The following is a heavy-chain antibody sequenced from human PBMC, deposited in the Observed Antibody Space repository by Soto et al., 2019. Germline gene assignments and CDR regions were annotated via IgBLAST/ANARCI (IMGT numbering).Heavy chain of an antibody. J-gene: IGHJ5*02. CDR3: ARGLVVVITRDWFDP. D-gene: IGHD3-22*01. V-gene: IGHV3-30-3*01. CDR2: VSDDGSNK. Sequence: QVQLVESGGGVVQPGRSLRLSCAASGFTFKNYGMHWVRQAPDRGLDWVAVVSDDGSNKDDADSVKGRFTISRDNSKNTLYLQMNSLRPEDTDVYYCARGLVVVITRDWFDPWGQGTLVPVSS. CDR1: GFTFKNYG.